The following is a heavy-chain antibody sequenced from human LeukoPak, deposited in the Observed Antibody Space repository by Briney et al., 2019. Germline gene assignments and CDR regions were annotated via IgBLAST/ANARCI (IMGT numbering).Heavy chain of an antibody. CDR1: GFTVSSNY. CDR3: ARSVVTFYYYYYMDV. V-gene: IGHV3-53*01. D-gene: IGHD3-22*01. J-gene: IGHJ6*03. Sequence: AGGSLRLSCAASGFTVSSNYMSWVRQAPGKGLEWVSVIYSGGSTYYADSVKGRFTISRDNSKNTLYLQMNSLRAEDTAVYYCARSVVTFYYYYYMDVWGKGTTVTISS. CDR2: IYSGGST.